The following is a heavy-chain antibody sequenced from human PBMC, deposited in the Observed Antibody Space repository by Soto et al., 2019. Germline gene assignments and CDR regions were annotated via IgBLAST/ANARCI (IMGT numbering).Heavy chain of an antibody. Sequence: GGSLRLSCAASGVTFSNYAMHWVRQAPGTGLEWVAVIWSDGTNKYYADSVKGRFTISRDKSKNTLYLQMNSLRAEDTAVYYCARAPLTIYDTSGYYDYWGQGGQVTVSS. CDR1: GVTFSNYA. J-gene: IGHJ4*02. V-gene: IGHV3-33*01. CDR2: IWSDGTNK. CDR3: ARAPLTIYDTSGYYDY. D-gene: IGHD3-22*01.